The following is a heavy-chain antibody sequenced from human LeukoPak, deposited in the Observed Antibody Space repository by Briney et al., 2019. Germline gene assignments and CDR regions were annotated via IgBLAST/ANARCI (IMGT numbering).Heavy chain of an antibody. Sequence: ASVKVSCKASGYTFTSYYMHWVRQAPGQGLEWMGIINPSGGSTSYAQKFQGRVTMTRDTSTSTVYMELSSLRSEDTAVYCCARDTATGGAFDIWGQGTMVTVSS. V-gene: IGHV1-46*01. CDR3: ARDTATGGAFDI. CDR2: INPSGGST. CDR1: GYTFTSYY. D-gene: IGHD6-25*01. J-gene: IGHJ3*02.